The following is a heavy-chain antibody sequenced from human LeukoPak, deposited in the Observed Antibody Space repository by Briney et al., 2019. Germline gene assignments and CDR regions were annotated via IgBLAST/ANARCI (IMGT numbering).Heavy chain of an antibody. CDR1: GFTFSSYS. CDR3: ARAVGATLDY. Sequence: GGSLRLSCAASGFTFSSYSMNWVRQAPGKGLEWVSSISGSSSYIYYADSVKGRFTISRDNAKNSLYLQMNSLRAEDTAVYYCARAVGATLDYWGQGTLVTVSS. V-gene: IGHV3-21*01. CDR2: ISGSSSYI. J-gene: IGHJ4*02. D-gene: IGHD1-26*01.